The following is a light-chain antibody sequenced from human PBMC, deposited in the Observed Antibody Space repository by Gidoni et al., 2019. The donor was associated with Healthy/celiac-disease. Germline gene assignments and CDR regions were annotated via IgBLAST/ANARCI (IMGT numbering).Light chain of an antibody. Sequence: DSQMTQYTSALSASVGDRVTITCRESQSISSYLNWYQQKPGKAPKLLIYAASSLPSGVPSRFSGSGSGTDFTLTISSLQPEDFATYYCQQSYSTPCSFGQGTKLEIK. CDR3: QQSYSTPCS. V-gene: IGKV1-39*01. J-gene: IGKJ2*04. CDR2: AAS. CDR1: QSISSY.